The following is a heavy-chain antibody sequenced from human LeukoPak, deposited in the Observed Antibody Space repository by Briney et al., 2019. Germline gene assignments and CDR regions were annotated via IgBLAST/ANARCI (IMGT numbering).Heavy chain of an antibody. D-gene: IGHD2-15*01. CDR2: IYHSGST. Sequence: SETLSLTCAVSGGSISSGGYSWSWIRQPPGKGLEWIGYIYHSGSTYYNPSLKSRVTISVDRSKNQFSLKLSSVTAADTAVYYCAREGSSSAYYGMDVWGQGTTVTVSS. CDR3: AREGSSSAYYGMDV. V-gene: IGHV4-30-2*01. CDR1: GGSISSGGYS. J-gene: IGHJ6*02.